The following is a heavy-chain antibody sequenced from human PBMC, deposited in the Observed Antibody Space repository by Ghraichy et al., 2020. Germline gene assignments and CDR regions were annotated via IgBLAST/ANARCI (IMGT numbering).Heavy chain of an antibody. V-gene: IGHV3-7*01. D-gene: IGHD2-2*01. Sequence: GVLNISCAASGFTFSSYWMSWVRQAPGKGLEWVANIKQDGSEKYYVDSVKGRFTISRDNAKNSLYLQMNSLRAEDTAVYYCARDSIVVVPAADNWFDPWGQGTLVTVSS. CDR2: IKQDGSEK. CDR3: ARDSIVVVPAADNWFDP. J-gene: IGHJ5*02. CDR1: GFTFSSYW.